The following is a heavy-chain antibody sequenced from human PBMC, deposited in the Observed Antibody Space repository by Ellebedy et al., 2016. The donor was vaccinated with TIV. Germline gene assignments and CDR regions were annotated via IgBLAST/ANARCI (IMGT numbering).Heavy chain of an antibody. CDR3: ARDLEAHDY. CDR2: ISSSSSYI. CDR1: GFTFSSYS. J-gene: IGHJ4*02. Sequence: GESLKISCAASGFTFSSYSMNWVRQAPGKGLEWVSSISSSSSYIYYADSVKGRFTIARDNAKNSLYLKMNSLRAEDTAVYYCARDLEAHDYWGQGTLVTVSS. V-gene: IGHV3-21*04. D-gene: IGHD3-3*01.